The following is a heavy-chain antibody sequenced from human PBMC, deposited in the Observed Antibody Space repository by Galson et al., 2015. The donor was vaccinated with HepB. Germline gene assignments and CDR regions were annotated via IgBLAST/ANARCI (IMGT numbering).Heavy chain of an antibody. CDR1: GFAFDRHA. Sequence: SLRLPCASAGFAFDRHALSWVRQAPGRGPEWISGITGKGDSTFYADSVKGRFTVSKDNSNNMLYLQMNSLRAEDAGLYFCAKGYGLFDSWGQGILVTVSS. CDR2: ITGKGDST. V-gene: IGHV3-23*01. D-gene: IGHD5-18*01. J-gene: IGHJ5*01. CDR3: AKGYGLFDS.